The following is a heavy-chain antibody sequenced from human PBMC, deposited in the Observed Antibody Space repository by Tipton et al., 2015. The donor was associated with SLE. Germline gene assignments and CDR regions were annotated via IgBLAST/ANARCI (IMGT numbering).Heavy chain of an antibody. CDR2: IYHSGST. V-gene: IGHV4-34*01. CDR1: GGSFSGYY. CDR3: ARDRSLNWFDP. J-gene: IGHJ5*02. Sequence: TLSLTCAVYGGSFSGYYWSWIRQPPGKGLEWIGYIYHSGSTYYNPSLKSRVTISVDRSKNQFSLKLSSVTAADTAVYYCARDRSLNWFDPWGQGTLVTVSS.